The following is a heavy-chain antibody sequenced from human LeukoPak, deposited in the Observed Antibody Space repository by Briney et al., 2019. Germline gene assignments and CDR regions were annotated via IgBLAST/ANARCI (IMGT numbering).Heavy chain of an antibody. V-gene: IGHV3-49*04. J-gene: IGHJ5*02. CDR2: IRSKAYSGTT. D-gene: IGHD3-22*01. CDR3: ARDVTMTNWFDP. Sequence: GGSLRLSCRGSGFTFCDHAMSWDRQAPGKGLEWVGFIRSKAYSGTTEYAPSVKGTFTISRDDPISIAYLQMNSLRAEDTAVYYCARDVTMTNWFDPWGQGTLVTVSS. CDR1: GFTFCDHA.